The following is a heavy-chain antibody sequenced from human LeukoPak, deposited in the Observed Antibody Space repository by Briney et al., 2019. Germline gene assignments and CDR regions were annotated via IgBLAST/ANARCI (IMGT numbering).Heavy chain of an antibody. D-gene: IGHD3-10*01. Sequence: GGSLRLLCGACGFLFCLLGEHWVPQAPGKGGEGVVVLWYDWSNKYYADSVKGRFTISRDNSKNTLYLQMNSLRAEDTAVYSCARASGPFDYWGQGNLVTVSS. CDR1: GFLFCLLG. V-gene: IGHV3-33*08. CDR2: LWYDWSNK. CDR3: ARASGPFDY. J-gene: IGHJ4*02.